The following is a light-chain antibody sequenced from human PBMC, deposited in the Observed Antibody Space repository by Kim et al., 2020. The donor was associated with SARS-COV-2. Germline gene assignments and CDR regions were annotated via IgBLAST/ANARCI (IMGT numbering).Light chain of an antibody. CDR2: GAS. CDR3: QQYGSSPPKYT. CDR1: QSVSSSY. V-gene: IGKV3-20*01. Sequence: EIVLTQSPGTLSLSPGERATLSCRASQSVSSSYLAWYQQKPSQAPRLLIYGASSRATGIPDRFSGSGSGTDFTLTISRLEPEDFAVYYCQQYGSSPPKYTFGQGTKLEI. J-gene: IGKJ2*01.